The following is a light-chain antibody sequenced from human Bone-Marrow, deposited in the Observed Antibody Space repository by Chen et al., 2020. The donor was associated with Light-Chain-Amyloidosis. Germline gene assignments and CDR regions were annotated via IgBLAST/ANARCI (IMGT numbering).Light chain of an antibody. CDR3: QSADSSGTYEVI. J-gene: IGLJ2*01. CDR2: RDT. V-gene: IGLV3-25*03. CDR1: DLPTKY. Sequence: SDELTQPPSVSVSPGQTARITCSGDDLPTKYAYWYRQKPGQAPVLVIHRDTERPSGISERFSGSSSGTTATLTISGVQAEDEADYHCQSADSSGTYEVIFGGGTKLTVL.